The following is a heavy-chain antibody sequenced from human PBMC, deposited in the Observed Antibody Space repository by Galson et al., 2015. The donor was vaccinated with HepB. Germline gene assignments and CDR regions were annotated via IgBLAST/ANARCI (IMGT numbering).Heavy chain of an antibody. CDR2: IIPIFGTA. D-gene: IGHD3-10*01. CDR1: GGTFSSYA. Sequence: SCKASGGTFSSYAISWVRQAPGQGLEWMGGIIPIFGTANYAQKFQGRVTITADESTSTAYMELSSLRSEDTAVYYCARAWAGGDYYYYYYMDVWGKGTTVTVSS. J-gene: IGHJ6*03. V-gene: IGHV1-69*01. CDR3: ARAWAGGDYYYYYYMDV.